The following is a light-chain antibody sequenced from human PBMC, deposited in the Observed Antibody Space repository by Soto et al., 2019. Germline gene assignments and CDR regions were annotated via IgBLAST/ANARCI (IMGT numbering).Light chain of an antibody. Sequence: EIVLTQSPGTLSLSPGERATLSCRASQSVSSSYLAWYQQKPGQAPRLLIYDASSRATGISDRFSGSGSGTDFTLTISRLEPEDFVVYYCQQYGSSPETFGQGTKVEIK. V-gene: IGKV3-20*01. CDR3: QQYGSSPET. CDR2: DAS. J-gene: IGKJ1*01. CDR1: QSVSSSY.